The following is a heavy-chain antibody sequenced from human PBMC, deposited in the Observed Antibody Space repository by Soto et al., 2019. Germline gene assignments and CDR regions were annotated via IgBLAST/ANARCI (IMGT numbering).Heavy chain of an antibody. J-gene: IGHJ4*02. Sequence: EVQLVESGGGLVQPGGSLRLSCAASGFTFSGYSVNWVRQAPGRGLEWVSYISSSSSTIYYADSVKGRFTISRDDAKNSLYLQMNSLRAEDMAVYYCARSWAYYYASGTYDGGIMGYYFIYWGQGTLVTVSS. CDR1: GFTFSGYS. CDR2: ISSSSSTI. D-gene: IGHD3-10*01. CDR3: ARSWAYYYASGTYDGGIMGYYFIY. V-gene: IGHV3-48*01.